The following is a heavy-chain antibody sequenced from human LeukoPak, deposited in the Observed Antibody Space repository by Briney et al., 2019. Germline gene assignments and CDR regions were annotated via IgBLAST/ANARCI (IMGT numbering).Heavy chain of an antibody. CDR2: ISGSGGST. J-gene: IGHJ4*02. CDR3: AKDGGIVVVVGDY. Sequence: GGSLRLSCAASGFTFSSYAMSWVRQAPGKGLEWASAISGSGGSTYYADSVKGRFTISRDNSKNTLYLQMNSLRAEDTAVYYCAKDGGIVVVVGDYWGQGTLVTVSS. CDR1: GFTFSSYA. V-gene: IGHV3-23*01. D-gene: IGHD2-15*01.